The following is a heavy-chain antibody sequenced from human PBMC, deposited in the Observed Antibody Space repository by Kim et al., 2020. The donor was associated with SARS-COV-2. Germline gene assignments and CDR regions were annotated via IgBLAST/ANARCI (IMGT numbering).Heavy chain of an antibody. CDR1: GGSFSGYY. Sequence: SETLSLTCAVYGGSFSGYYWSWIRQPPGKGLEWIGEINHSGSTNYNPSLKSRVTISVDTSKNQFSLKLSSVTAADTAVYYCARDNVEPTVTTSWFDPWG. CDR2: INHSGST. D-gene: IGHD4-17*01. V-gene: IGHV4-34*01. J-gene: IGHJ5*02. CDR3: ARDNVEPTVTTSWFDP.